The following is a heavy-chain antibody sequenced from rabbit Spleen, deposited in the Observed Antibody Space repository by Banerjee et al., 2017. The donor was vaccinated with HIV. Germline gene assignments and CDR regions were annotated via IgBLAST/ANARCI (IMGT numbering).Heavy chain of an antibody. D-gene: IGHD6-1*01. Sequence: QSLEESGGGLVKPGASLTLTCTASGFSFSSSYLICWVRQAPGKGLEWIACIYAGSSGSTYYASWAKGRFTISKTSSTTVTLQMTSLTAADTATYFCAREDYTGYGYPYFTLWGPGTLVTVS. V-gene: IGHV1S40*01. CDR1: GFSFSSSYL. J-gene: IGHJ4*01. CDR2: IYAGSSGST. CDR3: AREDYTGYGYPYFTL.